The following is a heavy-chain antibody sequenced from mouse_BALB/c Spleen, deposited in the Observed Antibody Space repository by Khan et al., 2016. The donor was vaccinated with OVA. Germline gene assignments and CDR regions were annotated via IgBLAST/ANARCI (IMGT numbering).Heavy chain of an antibody. CDR2: INTNTGEP. CDR3: ARSNGNYWFAY. J-gene: IGHJ3*01. D-gene: IGHD2-1*01. CDR1: GYTLTNYG. V-gene: IGHV9-3*02. Sequence: QIQLVQSGPELKKPGETVKISCKASGYTLTNYGMNWVKQAPGKGLKWMGWINTNTGEPTYAEDFKGRIAFSSETSASTAYLQINTLKNEDTATCFCARSNGNYWFAYWGQGTLVTVSA.